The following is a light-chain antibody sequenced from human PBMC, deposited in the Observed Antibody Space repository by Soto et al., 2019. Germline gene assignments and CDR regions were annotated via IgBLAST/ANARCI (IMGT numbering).Light chain of an antibody. CDR2: GAS. CDR3: QQYGSSLSLT. J-gene: IGKJ4*01. CDR1: QSVSSSY. Sequence: EIVLTQSAGTLSLSPGERATLSCRASQSVSSSYLAWYQQKPGQAPRLLTYGASSRATGIPDRFSGSGPGTDFTLTISRLEPEDFAVYYCQQYGSSLSLTFGGGTKVDIK. V-gene: IGKV3-20*01.